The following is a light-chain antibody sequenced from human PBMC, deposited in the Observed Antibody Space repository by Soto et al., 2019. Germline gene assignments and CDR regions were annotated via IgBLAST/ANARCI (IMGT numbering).Light chain of an antibody. CDR2: DVS. CDR3: SSYTSSSTHYV. J-gene: IGLJ1*01. Sequence: QSALTQPASVSGSPGQSITISCTGTRSDVGGYNYVSWYQQHPGKAPKLMIYDVSNRPSGVSNRFSGSKSGNTASLTISGLQAEDEADYYCSSYTSSSTHYVFGTGTKVTV. CDR1: RSDVGGYNY. V-gene: IGLV2-14*01.